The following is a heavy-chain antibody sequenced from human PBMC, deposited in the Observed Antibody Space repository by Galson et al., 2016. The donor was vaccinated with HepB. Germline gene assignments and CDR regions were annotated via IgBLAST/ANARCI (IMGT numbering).Heavy chain of an antibody. Sequence: SLRLSCAASGFTFTQHPMHWVRHAPGKGLEWVALISSDGSNQLYADSVKGRFTISRDNSKDTLNLQMNSLRAEDTAVYYCASLGSLGSFSRGLYWGQGTLVTVSS. V-gene: IGHV3-30-3*01. CDR1: GFTFTQHP. CDR3: ASLGSLGSFSRGLY. J-gene: IGHJ4*02. D-gene: IGHD3-10*01. CDR2: ISSDGSNQ.